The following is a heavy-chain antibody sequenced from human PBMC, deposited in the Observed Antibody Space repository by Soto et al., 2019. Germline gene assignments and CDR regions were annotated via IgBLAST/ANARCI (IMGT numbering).Heavy chain of an antibody. Sequence: SETLSLTCSVSGDSVSSGDYYWSWIRQPPGKGLEWIGHVYFSGSTNYIPSLKSRLTMSVDTAKNQFSLKLNSVTAADTAVYYCARIPVDTYMIHCSDPWGQGPQVPVS. D-gene: IGHD3-16*01. J-gene: IGHJ5*02. CDR2: VYFSGST. CDR3: ARIPVDTYMIHCSDP. CDR1: GDSVSSGDYY. V-gene: IGHV4-61*08.